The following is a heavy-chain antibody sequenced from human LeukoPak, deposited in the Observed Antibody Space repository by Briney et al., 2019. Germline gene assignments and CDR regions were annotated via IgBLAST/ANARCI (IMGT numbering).Heavy chain of an antibody. CDR1: GFTFGGYA. D-gene: IGHD3-10*01. CDR2: IRSKTHGGTT. J-gene: IGHJ5*02. V-gene: IGHV3-49*04. CDR3: TRAPSLSWFDP. Sequence: GGSLRLSCTASGFTFGGYAMSWARQAPGKGLEWVGFIRSKTHGGTTEYAASVKGRFIISRDDSRSIAYLQMNSLKTEDTAVYYCTRAPSLSWFDPWGQGTLVTVSS.